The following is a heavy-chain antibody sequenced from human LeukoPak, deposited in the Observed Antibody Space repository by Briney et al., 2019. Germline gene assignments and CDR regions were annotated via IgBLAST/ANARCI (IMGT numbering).Heavy chain of an antibody. CDR1: GYTFTGYY. CDR2: INPNTGGT. CDR3: AKLQTRADIVIVPAAQEY. Sequence: GASVKVSCKASGYTFTGYYIHWVRQAPGQGLEWMGWINPNTGGTKYAQQFLGRVTMTKDTSISTAYMELSRLRSDDTAMYYCAKLQTRADIVIVPAAQEYWGQGTLVTVSS. V-gene: IGHV1-2*02. J-gene: IGHJ4*02. D-gene: IGHD2-2*01.